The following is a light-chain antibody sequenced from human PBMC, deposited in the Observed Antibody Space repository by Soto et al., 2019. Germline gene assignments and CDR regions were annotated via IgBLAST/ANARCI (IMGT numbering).Light chain of an antibody. Sequence: QSVLTQPPSASGAPGQTVTISCSGSSSNIGSHTVNWYQHLPGTAPKLLIYSNTQRPLGVPVRFSGSKSGTSASLAISGLQSEDEAEYYCAAWDDRLYVFGTGTQLTVL. V-gene: IGLV1-44*01. J-gene: IGLJ1*01. CDR2: SNT. CDR3: AAWDDRLYV. CDR1: SSNIGSHT.